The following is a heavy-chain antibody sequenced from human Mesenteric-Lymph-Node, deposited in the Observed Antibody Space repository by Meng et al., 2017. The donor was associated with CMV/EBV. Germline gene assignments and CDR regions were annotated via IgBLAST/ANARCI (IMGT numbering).Heavy chain of an antibody. Sequence: GGSLRLSCAASGFTFSNYAMSWVRQAPGKGLEWVSITYTDARTTYYADSVKGRFTISRDDSKNTLYLQMNTLRAEDTAVYYCARVSFSGASPDYWGQGTLVTVSS. CDR2: TYTDARTT. CDR3: ARVSFSGASPDY. CDR1: GFTFSNYA. V-gene: IGHV3-23*03. D-gene: IGHD6-25*01. J-gene: IGHJ4*02.